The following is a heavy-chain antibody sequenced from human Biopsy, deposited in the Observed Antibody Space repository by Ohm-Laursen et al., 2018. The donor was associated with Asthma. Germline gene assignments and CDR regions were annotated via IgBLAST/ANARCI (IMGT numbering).Heavy chain of an antibody. CDR1: GYNFISFA. V-gene: IGHV1-3*04. Sequence: AASVKVSCKASGYNFISFAIHWVRQAPGQRLEWIGWVNTGNGDTKYSQKFQGRVTIARDTSASTAYMELRSLRSEDTATYYCARTYYDFLTGQVKDVFGVWGQGTMVTVSS. CDR2: VNTGNGDT. CDR3: ARTYYDFLTGQVKDVFGV. J-gene: IGHJ3*01. D-gene: IGHD3-9*01.